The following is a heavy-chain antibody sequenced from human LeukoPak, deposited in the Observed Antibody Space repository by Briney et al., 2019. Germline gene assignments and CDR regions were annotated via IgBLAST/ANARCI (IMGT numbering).Heavy chain of an antibody. CDR2: ISYDGSNK. V-gene: IGHV3-30*18. D-gene: IGHD3-3*01. CDR1: GFTFSSYG. CDR3: AKELRAYDFWSGSPAASFDY. Sequence: GRSLRLSCAASGFTFSSYGMHWVRQAPGKGLEWVAVISYDGSNKYYADSVKGRFTISRDNSKNTLYLQMNSLRAEDTAVYYCAKELRAYDFWSGSPAASFDYWGQGTLVTVSS. J-gene: IGHJ4*02.